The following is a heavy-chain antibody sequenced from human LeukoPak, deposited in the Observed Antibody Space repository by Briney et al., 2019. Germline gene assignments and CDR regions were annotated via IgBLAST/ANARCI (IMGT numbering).Heavy chain of an antibody. J-gene: IGHJ3*02. CDR3: ARGQGIAAAYDAFDI. CDR1: GGSISSYY. D-gene: IGHD6-13*01. V-gene: IGHV4-59*01. CDR2: IYYSGST. Sequence: PSETLSLTCTDSGGSISSYYWSWIRQPPGKGLEWIGYIYYSGSTNYNPSLKSRVTISVDTSKNQFSLKLSSVTAADTAVYYCARGQGIAAAYDAFDIWGQGTMVTVSS.